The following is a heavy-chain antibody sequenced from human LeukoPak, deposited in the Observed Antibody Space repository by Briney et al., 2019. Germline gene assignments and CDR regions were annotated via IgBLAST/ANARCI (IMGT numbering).Heavy chain of an antibody. D-gene: IGHD5-24*01. CDR3: ARVRNYPGAFDL. Sequence: SETLSLTCTVSGDSISSYYWSWIRQPPGKGLEWVGYVYDTGRTNYNPSLKSRLTISVDTSKNQFSLKLSSVTAADTAIYFCARVRNYPGAFDLWGQGTMVIVSS. V-gene: IGHV4-59*01. CDR1: GDSISSYY. CDR2: VYDTGRT. J-gene: IGHJ3*01.